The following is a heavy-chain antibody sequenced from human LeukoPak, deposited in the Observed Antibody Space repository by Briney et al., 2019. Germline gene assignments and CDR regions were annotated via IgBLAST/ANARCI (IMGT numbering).Heavy chain of an antibody. CDR3: ARGAYCSGGSCYSGYWYFDL. CDR2: IYTSGST. J-gene: IGHJ2*01. D-gene: IGHD2-15*01. CDR1: GGSISSGSYY. V-gene: IGHV4-61*02. Sequence: SETLSLTCTVSGGSISSGSYYWSWIRQPAGKGLEWIGRIYTSGSTNYNPSLKSRVTISVDKSKNQFSLKLSSVTAADTAVYYCARGAYCSGGSCYSGYWYFDLWGRGTLVTVSS.